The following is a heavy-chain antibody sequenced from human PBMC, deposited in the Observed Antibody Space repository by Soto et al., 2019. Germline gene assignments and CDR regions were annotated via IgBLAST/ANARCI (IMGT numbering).Heavy chain of an antibody. Sequence: EVQLVESGGGLVQPGGSLRLSCAASGLIFSDYHMDWVRQAPGKGLEWVGRRRKANSYTTEYAASVKGRFTISRDDSKTSLYLQMNSLKSEDTAVYYCAMLGGWSGGSSGMDVWGQGTTVTVSS. CDR1: GLIFSDYH. V-gene: IGHV3-72*01. CDR2: RRKANSYTT. CDR3: AMLGGWSGGSSGMDV. J-gene: IGHJ6*02. D-gene: IGHD6-19*01.